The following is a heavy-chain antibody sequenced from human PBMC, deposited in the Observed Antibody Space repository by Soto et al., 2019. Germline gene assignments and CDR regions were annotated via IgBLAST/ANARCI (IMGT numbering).Heavy chain of an antibody. CDR2: ISGSGGST. Sequence: PGGSLRLSCAASGFTFSSYAMSWVRQAPGKGLEWVSAISGSGGSTYYADSEKGRFTISRDNSKNTLYLRMNSLRAEDTAVYYCAKDLNRLQGDYGYYYYYGMDVWGQGTTVTVSS. CDR1: GFTFSSYA. J-gene: IGHJ6*02. CDR3: AKDLNRLQGDYGYYYYYGMDV. D-gene: IGHD4-17*01. V-gene: IGHV3-23*01.